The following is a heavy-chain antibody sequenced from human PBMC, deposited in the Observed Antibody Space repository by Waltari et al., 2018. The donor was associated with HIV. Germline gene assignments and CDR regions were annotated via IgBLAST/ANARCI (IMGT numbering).Heavy chain of an antibody. V-gene: IGHV1-2*06. D-gene: IGHD1-26*01. J-gene: IGHJ5*02. CDR3: ARRGSSGSYWFDP. CDR2: INPNSGGT. CDR1: GYSFPAYY. Sequence: QVQLVQSGAEVKTRGASVTVSCEASGYSFPAYYMHWVRQAPGQGLEWMGRINPNSGGTNYAQKFQGRVTMTRDTSISTAYMELSRLRSDDTAVYYCARRGSSGSYWFDPWGQGTLVTVSS.